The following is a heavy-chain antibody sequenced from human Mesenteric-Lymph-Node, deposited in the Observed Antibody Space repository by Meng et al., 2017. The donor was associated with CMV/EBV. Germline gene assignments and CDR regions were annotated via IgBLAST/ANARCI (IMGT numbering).Heavy chain of an antibody. V-gene: IGHV4-59*01. CDR2: IYYSGST. J-gene: IGHJ4*02. Sequence: SETLSLTCTVSVGSISPYYWSWNRQPPKKGLEWIGYIYYSGSTNYNPSLKSRVTMSVDTSKNQISLKLESVTAADTAVYYCAREGSGGSDYWGQGTLVTVSS. CDR1: VGSISPYY. CDR3: AREGSGGSDY. D-gene: IGHD1-26*01.